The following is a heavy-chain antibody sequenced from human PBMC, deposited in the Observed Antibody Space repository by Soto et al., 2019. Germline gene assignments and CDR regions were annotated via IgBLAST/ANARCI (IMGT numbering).Heavy chain of an antibody. J-gene: IGHJ5*02. Sequence: SETLSLTCTVSGASISGFYWSWIRKSAGKGLEWIGRIYATGTTDYDPSLKSRVMMSVDTSKKQFSLKLRSVTAADTAVYYCARDGTKTLRDWFDPWGQGISVTVSS. CDR1: GASISGFY. CDR3: ARDGTKTLRDWFDP. CDR2: IYATGTT. D-gene: IGHD1-1*01. V-gene: IGHV4-4*07.